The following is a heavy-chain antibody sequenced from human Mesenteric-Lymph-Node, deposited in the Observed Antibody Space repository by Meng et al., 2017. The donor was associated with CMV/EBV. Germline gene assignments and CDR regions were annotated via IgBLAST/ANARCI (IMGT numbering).Heavy chain of an antibody. CDR2: MNPNSGNT. J-gene: IGHJ6*02. Sequence: ASVKVSCKASGYTFTSYDINWVRQATGQGLEWMGWMNPNSGNTGYAQKFQGRVTITRNTSISTAYMELSSLRSEDTAVYFCASPRGGYFYYGMDVWGQGTTVTVSS. CDR3: ASPRGGYFYYGMDV. V-gene: IGHV1-8*03. CDR1: GYTFTSYD. D-gene: IGHD3-16*01.